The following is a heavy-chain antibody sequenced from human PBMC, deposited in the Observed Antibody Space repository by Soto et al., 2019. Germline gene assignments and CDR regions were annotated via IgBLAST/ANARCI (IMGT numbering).Heavy chain of an antibody. Sequence: QVQLVQSGAEVKKPGSSVKVSCKASGGTFSSYAISWVRQAPGQGLEWMGGIIPIFGTANYAQKFQGRVTNTEDKSTSTAYMELSSLRSEDTAVYYCARPRGGYCSGGSCYSTDFWGQGTLVTDSS. CDR1: GGTFSSYA. J-gene: IGHJ4*02. CDR2: IIPIFGTA. V-gene: IGHV1-69*06. D-gene: IGHD2-15*01. CDR3: ARPRGGYCSGGSCYSTDF.